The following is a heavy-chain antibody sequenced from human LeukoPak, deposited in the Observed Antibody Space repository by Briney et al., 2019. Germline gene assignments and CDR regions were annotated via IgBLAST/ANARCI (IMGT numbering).Heavy chain of an antibody. D-gene: IGHD3-10*01. Sequence: GGSLRLSCAASGFTFSSYGMHWVRQAPGKGLEWVAFIRYDGSNKYYADSVKGRFTISRDNSKNTLYLQMNSLRAEDTAVYYCARMGITMVRGYFDYWGQGTLVTVSS. CDR3: ARMGITMVRGYFDY. CDR1: GFTFSSYG. CDR2: IRYDGSNK. J-gene: IGHJ4*02. V-gene: IGHV3-30*02.